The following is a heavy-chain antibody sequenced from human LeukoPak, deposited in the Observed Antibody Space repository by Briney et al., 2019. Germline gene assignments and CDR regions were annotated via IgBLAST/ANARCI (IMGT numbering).Heavy chain of an antibody. D-gene: IGHD3-3*01. CDR1: GYTFTSYG. CDR3: ARGRARCYDFWSGYCDFDY. Sequence: ASVKVSCKASGYTFTSYGISWVRQAPGQGLEWMGGIIPIFGTANYAQKFQGRVTITADESTSTAYMELSSLRSEDTAVYYCARGRARCYDFWSGYCDFDYWGQGTLVTVSS. J-gene: IGHJ4*02. V-gene: IGHV1-69*13. CDR2: IIPIFGTA.